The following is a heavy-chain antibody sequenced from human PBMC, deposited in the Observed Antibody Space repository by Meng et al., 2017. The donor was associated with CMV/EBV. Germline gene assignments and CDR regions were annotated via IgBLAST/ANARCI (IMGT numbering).Heavy chain of an antibody. V-gene: IGHV3-23*01. CDR2: ISGSGGST. CDR1: FTLRSYA. Sequence: FTLRSYAMSWVRQAPGKGLEWVSAISGSGGSTYYADSVKGRFTISRDNSKNTLYLQMNSLRAEDTAVYYCAKGARYCSSTSCYSWFDPWGQGTLVTVSS. CDR3: AKGARYCSSTSCYSWFDP. J-gene: IGHJ5*02. D-gene: IGHD2-2*01.